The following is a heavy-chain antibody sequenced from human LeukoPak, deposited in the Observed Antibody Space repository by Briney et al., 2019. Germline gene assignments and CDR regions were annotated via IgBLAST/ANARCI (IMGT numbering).Heavy chain of an antibody. CDR3: ARFLWFGGPFDP. Sequence: SETLSLTCTVSGGSISSSSYYWGWIRQPPGKGLEWIGSIYYSGSTYYNPSLKSRVTISVDTSKNQFSLKVRSVTAADTAVYYCARFLWFGGPFDPWGQGTLVTVSS. V-gene: IGHV4-39*07. D-gene: IGHD3-10*01. CDR2: IYYSGST. CDR1: GGSISSSSYY. J-gene: IGHJ5*02.